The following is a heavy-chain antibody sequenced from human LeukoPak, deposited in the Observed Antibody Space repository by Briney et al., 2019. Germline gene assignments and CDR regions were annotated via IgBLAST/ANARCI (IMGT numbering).Heavy chain of an antibody. J-gene: IGHJ4*02. V-gene: IGHV4-39*07. CDR3: ARDWDPRVGFDC. CDR2: IYYSGST. D-gene: IGHD1-26*01. Sequence: PSETLSLTCTVSGGSISSSSYYWGWIRQPPGKGLEWIGSIYYSGSTYYNPSLKSRVTISVDTSKNQFSLKLSSVTAADTAVYYCARDWDPRVGFDCWGQGTLVTVSS. CDR1: GGSISSSSYY.